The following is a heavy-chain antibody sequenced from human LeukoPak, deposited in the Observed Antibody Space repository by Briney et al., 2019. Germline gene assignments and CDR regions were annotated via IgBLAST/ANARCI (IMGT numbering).Heavy chain of an antibody. J-gene: IGHJ4*02. V-gene: IGHV3-23*01. D-gene: IGHD2/OR15-2a*01. Sequence: TGGSLRLSCAASGFTFSSYEMNWVRQAPGKGLEWVSTISGSGGSTYYADSVKGRFTISKDNSKNTLYLQMNSLRAEDTAVYYCAKLTFSNWGQGTLVTVSS. CDR3: AKLTFSN. CDR1: GFTFSSYE. CDR2: ISGSGGST.